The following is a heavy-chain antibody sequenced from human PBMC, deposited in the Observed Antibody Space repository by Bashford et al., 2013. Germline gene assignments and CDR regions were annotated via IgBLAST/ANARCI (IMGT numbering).Heavy chain of an antibody. CDR3: ARGYSYAKGMGY. Sequence: VASVKVSCKASGYTFTGYYIHWVRQAPGQGLEWMGWIIPNSGGADYAQKFQGRVTMTRDTSISTAYMELSRLRSDDTAVYYCARGYSYAKGMGYWGQGTLVTVSS. J-gene: IGHJ4*02. D-gene: IGHD5-18*01. CDR1: GYTFTGYY. V-gene: IGHV1-2*02. CDR2: IIPNSGGA.